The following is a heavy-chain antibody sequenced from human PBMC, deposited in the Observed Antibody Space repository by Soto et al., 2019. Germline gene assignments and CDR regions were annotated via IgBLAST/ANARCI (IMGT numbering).Heavy chain of an antibody. CDR1: GFTFTSYG. CDR2: ISYDGSDK. V-gene: IGHV3-30*18. CDR3: GKFSDIEVPGMGDWFDP. J-gene: IGHJ5*02. D-gene: IGHD6-19*01. Sequence: QVQLEESGGGVGQPGRSLRLSCKASGFTFTSYGMHWVRQAPGKGLEWVALISYDGSDKLYADSVEGRFTISRDNSKNTVYLQMNRLRIEETAMYHCGKFSDIEVPGMGDWFDPWGQGTLVTVTS.